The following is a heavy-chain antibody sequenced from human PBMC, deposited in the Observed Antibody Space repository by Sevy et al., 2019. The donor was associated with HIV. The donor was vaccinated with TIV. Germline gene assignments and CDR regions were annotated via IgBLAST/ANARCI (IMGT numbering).Heavy chain of an antibody. V-gene: IGHV3-30*18. J-gene: IGHJ6*02. Sequence: LSLTCAAAGFTFSRYGMHWARQAPGKGLEWVAVISNDGSDKEHADSVKGRFTVSRDNSKDTVYLQMNSLRPEDTAVYYCANSRGRYEGSSWLYYYYLMDVWGQGTTVTVSS. D-gene: IGHD6-13*01. CDR2: ISNDGSDK. CDR1: GFTFSRYG. CDR3: ANSRGRYEGSSWLYYYYLMDV.